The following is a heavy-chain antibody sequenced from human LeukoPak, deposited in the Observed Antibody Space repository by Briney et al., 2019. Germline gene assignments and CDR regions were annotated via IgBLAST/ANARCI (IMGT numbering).Heavy chain of an antibody. CDR3: ARASGTGGITMIVGAFDI. CDR1: GGSISSGGYY. Sequence: SETLSLTCTVSGGSISSGGYYWSWIRQPPGKGLEWIGYIYHSGSTYYNPSLKSRVTISVDRSKNQFSLKLSSVTAADTAVYYCARASGTGGITMIVGAFDIWGQGTIVTVSS. J-gene: IGHJ3*02. D-gene: IGHD3-22*01. CDR2: IYHSGST. V-gene: IGHV4-30-2*01.